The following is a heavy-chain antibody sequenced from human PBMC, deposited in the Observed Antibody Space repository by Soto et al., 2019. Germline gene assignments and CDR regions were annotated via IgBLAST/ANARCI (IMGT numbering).Heavy chain of an antibody. V-gene: IGHV4-59*01. J-gene: IGHJ4*02. CDR2: IYYSGST. Sequence: SETLSLTCTVSGGSISSYYWSWIRQPPGKGLEWIGYIYYSGSTNYNPSLKSRVTISVDTSKNQFSLKLSSVTAADTAVYYCARLKYSSGWQFFDYWGQGTLVTVSS. D-gene: IGHD6-19*01. CDR3: ARLKYSSGWQFFDY. CDR1: GGSISSYY.